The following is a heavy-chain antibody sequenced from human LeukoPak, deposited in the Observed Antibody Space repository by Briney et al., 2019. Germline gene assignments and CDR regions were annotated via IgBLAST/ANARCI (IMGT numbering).Heavy chain of an antibody. D-gene: IGHD3-22*01. CDR1: GYSFTTYW. J-gene: IGHJ4*02. V-gene: IGHV5-51*01. CDR2: IYPGDSDT. CDR3: ARQDNSGYWSFDY. Sequence: GESLKISCKGSGYSFTTYWIGWVRQMPGKGLEWMGIIYPGDSDTRYSPSFQGQVTISGDKSISTAHLQWSSLKASDTAMYYCARQDNSGYWSFDYWGQGTLVTVSS.